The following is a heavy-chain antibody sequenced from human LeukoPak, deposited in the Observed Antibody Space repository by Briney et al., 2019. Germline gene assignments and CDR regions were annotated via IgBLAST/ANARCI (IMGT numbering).Heavy chain of an antibody. J-gene: IGHJ4*02. CDR3: ARGVLINGGISFLNY. CDR1: GYTFTSYD. V-gene: IGHV1-8*03. CDR2: MNPNSGNT. Sequence: GASVKVPCKASGYTFTSYDVNWVRQATGQGLEWMGWMNPNSGNTGYAQKFQGRVTIIRNTSISTAYMELSDLTSEDTAVYYCARGVLINGGISFLNYGGKEPVVTFP. D-gene: IGHD7-27*01.